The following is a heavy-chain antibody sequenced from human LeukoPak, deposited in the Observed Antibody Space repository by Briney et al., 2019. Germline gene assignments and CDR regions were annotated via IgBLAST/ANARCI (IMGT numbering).Heavy chain of an antibody. J-gene: IGHJ6*03. CDR3: ARGGSSWFLYYYYYMDV. Sequence: SQTLSLTCTVSGGSISSGSYYWSWIRQPAGKGLEWIGRIYTSGSTNYNPSLKSRVTISVDTSKNQFSLKLSSVTAADTAVYYCARGGSSWFLYYYYYMDVWGKGTTVTVSS. CDR1: GGSISSGSYY. CDR2: IYTSGST. D-gene: IGHD6-13*01. V-gene: IGHV4-61*02.